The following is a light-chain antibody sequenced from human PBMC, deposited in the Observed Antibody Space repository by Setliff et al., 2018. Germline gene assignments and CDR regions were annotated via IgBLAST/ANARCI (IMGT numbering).Light chain of an antibody. Sequence: QSALTQPSSVSGAPGQRVTISCTGSSSNIGAGYDVHWYQQLPGTAPKLLIYGNSNRPSGVPDRFSGSKSGTSAPLAITGLQAEDEADYYCQSYDSSLSGSVFGGGTKVTVL. V-gene: IGLV1-40*01. J-gene: IGLJ2*01. CDR3: QSYDSSLSGSV. CDR2: GNS. CDR1: SSNIGAGYD.